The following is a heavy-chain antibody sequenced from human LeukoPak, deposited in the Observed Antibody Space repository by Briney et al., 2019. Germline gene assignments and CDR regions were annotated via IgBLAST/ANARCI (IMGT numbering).Heavy chain of an antibody. V-gene: IGHV1-8*01. D-gene: IGHD2-21*02. CDR1: GYTFTSYD. CDR3: ARGCFDIVVVTANSNDAFDI. Sequence: GASVKVSCKASGYTFTSYDINCGRQATGQRLEWMGWMNPNSGNTGYAQKFQGRVTMTRNTSISTAYMELSSLRSEDTAVYYCARGCFDIVVVTANSNDAFDIWGQGTMVTVSS. J-gene: IGHJ3*02. CDR2: MNPNSGNT.